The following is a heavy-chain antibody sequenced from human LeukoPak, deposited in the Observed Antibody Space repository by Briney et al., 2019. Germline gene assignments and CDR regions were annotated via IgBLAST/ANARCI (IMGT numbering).Heavy chain of an antibody. J-gene: IGHJ5*02. V-gene: IGHV1-3*01. CDR2: INAGNGNT. Sequence: ASVKVSSKASGYTFTSYAMHWVRQAPGQRLEWMGWINAGNGNTKYSQKFQGRVTITRDTSASTAYMELSSLRSEDTAVYYCARDFWDILTGPYNWFDPWGQGTLVTVSS. CDR1: GYTFTSYA. CDR3: ARDFWDILTGPYNWFDP. D-gene: IGHD3-9*01.